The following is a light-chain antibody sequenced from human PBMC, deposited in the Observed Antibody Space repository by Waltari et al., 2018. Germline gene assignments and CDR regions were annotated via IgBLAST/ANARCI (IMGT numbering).Light chain of an antibody. CDR3: ATWDDTLNMV. Sequence: WYQQPPGTAPKLLIYRNDQRPSGVPDRFSGSKSGTSASLAISGLRSEDEADYYCATWDDTLNMVFGGGTKLTVL. V-gene: IGLV1-47*01. J-gene: IGLJ2*01. CDR2: RND.